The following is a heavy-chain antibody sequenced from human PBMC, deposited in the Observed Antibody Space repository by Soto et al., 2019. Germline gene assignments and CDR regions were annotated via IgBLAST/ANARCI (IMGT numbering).Heavy chain of an antibody. V-gene: IGHV4-31*03. CDR1: GGSISSGGYY. Sequence: SETLSLTCTVSGGSISSGGYYWSWIRQHPGKGLEWIGYIYYSGSTYYNPSLKSRVTISVDTSKNQFSLKLSSVTAADTAVYYCAAARYYDFWSGYCNWFDPWGQGTLVTVSS. J-gene: IGHJ5*02. CDR3: AAARYYDFWSGYCNWFDP. D-gene: IGHD3-3*01. CDR2: IYYSGST.